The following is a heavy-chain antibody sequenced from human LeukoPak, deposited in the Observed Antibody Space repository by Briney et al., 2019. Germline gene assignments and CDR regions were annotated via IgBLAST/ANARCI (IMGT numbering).Heavy chain of an antibody. D-gene: IGHD1/OR15-1a*01. V-gene: IGHV3-21*05. Sequence: GGSLRLSCAASGFTFSRHSLNWVRQAPGKGLQWVSYIYGRRDDIYYADSVKGRFTFSRDNAKNSLSLHMNNLRAEDTAVYYCARDGSNGQQAYWGQGTLVTVSS. J-gene: IGHJ4*02. CDR2: IYGRRDDI. CDR3: ARDGSNGQQAY. CDR1: GFTFSRHS.